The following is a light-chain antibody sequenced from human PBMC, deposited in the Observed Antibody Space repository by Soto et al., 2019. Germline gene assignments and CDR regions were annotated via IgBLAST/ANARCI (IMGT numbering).Light chain of an antibody. CDR3: SSYISSSSYV. J-gene: IGLJ1*01. CDR1: SSDVGGYNY. Sequence: QSALPQPSSGSGSPGQASTISCTGTSSDVGGYNYVSWYQQHPGKAPKLMIYDVSNRPSGVSNRFSGSKSGNTASLTISGLQAEDEADYYCSSYISSSSYVFGTGTKVTVL. CDR2: DVS. V-gene: IGLV2-14*01.